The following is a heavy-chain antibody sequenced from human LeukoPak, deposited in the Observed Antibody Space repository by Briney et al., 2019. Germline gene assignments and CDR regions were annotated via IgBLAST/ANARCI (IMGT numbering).Heavy chain of an antibody. CDR2: INHSGST. D-gene: IGHD6-13*01. Sequence: SETLSLTCAVYGGSFSGYYWNWIRQPPGKGLEWIGEINHSGSTNYNPSPKSRVTISVDTSKNQFSLKLSSVTAADTAVYYCAGRPRAAAGKRAEYFQHWGQGTLVTVSS. V-gene: IGHV4-34*01. CDR1: GGSFSGYY. J-gene: IGHJ1*01. CDR3: AGRPRAAAGKRAEYFQH.